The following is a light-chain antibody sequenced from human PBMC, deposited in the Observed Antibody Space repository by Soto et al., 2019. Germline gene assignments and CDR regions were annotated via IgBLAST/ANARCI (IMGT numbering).Light chain of an antibody. CDR3: HQRNQ. CDR1: QSVSSSY. CDR2: GAS. V-gene: IGKV3-20*01. Sequence: EIVLTQSPGTLSLSPGERATLSCRASQSVSSSYLAWYQQKPGQAPRLLIYGASSRATGIPDRFSGSGSGTDFTLTISSVEPEDFAMYYCHQRNQFGQGTRLEIK. J-gene: IGKJ5*01.